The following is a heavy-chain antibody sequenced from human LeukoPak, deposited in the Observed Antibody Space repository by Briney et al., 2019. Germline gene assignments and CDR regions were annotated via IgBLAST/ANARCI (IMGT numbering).Heavy chain of an antibody. J-gene: IGHJ6*02. CDR1: GGSLSGYY. V-gene: IGHV4-34*01. CDR2: INGTGNT. Sequence: SETLSFTCAVYGGSLSGYYWSWIRQPPGKGLEWIGEINGTGNTNYNPSLKSRVTISIDTSKNQFSLKLSSVTAADTAVYYCARTIGGSGRYGMDVWGQGTTVTVSS. D-gene: IGHD6-19*01. CDR3: ARTIGGSGRYGMDV.